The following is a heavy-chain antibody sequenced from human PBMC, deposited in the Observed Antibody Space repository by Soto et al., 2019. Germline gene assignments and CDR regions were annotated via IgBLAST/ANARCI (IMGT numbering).Heavy chain of an antibody. Sequence: SETLSLTCTVSGGSISSYYWSWIRQPPGKGLEWIGYIYYSGSTNYNPCLKSRVTISVDTSKNQFSLKLSSVTAADTAVYYCARLLSMPSPYNWFDPWGQGTLVTVSS. CDR3: ARLLSMPSPYNWFDP. D-gene: IGHD2-2*01. CDR1: GGSISSYY. CDR2: IYYSGST. V-gene: IGHV4-59*01. J-gene: IGHJ5*02.